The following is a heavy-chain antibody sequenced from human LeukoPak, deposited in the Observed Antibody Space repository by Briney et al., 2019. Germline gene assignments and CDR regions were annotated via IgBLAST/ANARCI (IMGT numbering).Heavy chain of an antibody. V-gene: IGHV3-21*01. D-gene: IGHD3-16*01. CDR2: ISSSSSYI. CDR3: ARDLHSSSYDYVWGRPPYYFDY. Sequence: PGGSLRLSCAASGFTFSSYSMNWVRQAPGKGLEWVSSISSSSSYIYYADSVKGRFTISRDNAKNLLYLQMNSLRAEDTAVYYCARDLHSSSYDYVWGRPPYYFDYWGQGTLVTVSS. J-gene: IGHJ4*02. CDR1: GFTFSSYS.